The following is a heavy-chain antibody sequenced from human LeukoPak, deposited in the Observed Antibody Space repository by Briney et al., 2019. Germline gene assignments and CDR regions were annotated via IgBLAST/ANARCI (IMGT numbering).Heavy chain of an antibody. V-gene: IGHV4-59*08. Sequence: SETLSPTCTVSGGSIGGFYWTWIRQPPGKGLEWIGYIDSSGSTNHSPSLKSRVTISLDTSKNQFSLKLSSVTAADTAVYYCARQSPSGIHYAFEIWGQGTVVTVSS. CDR2: IDSSGST. CDR1: GGSIGGFY. CDR3: ARQSPSGIHYAFEI. D-gene: IGHD3-10*01. J-gene: IGHJ3*02.